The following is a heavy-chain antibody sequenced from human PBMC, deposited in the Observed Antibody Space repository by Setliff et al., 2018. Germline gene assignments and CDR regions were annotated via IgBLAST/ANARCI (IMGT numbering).Heavy chain of an antibody. D-gene: IGHD3-22*01. CDR2: IIPILGIA. Sequence: GASVKVSCKASGGTFSSYAISWVRQAPGQGLEWMGGIIPILGIANYAQKFQGRVTMTRDTSTSTVYMELSSLRSEDTAVYYCARVALESNDSSGYYSGENYYYGMDVWGQGTTVTVSS. J-gene: IGHJ6*02. CDR1: GGTFSSYA. V-gene: IGHV1-69*10. CDR3: ARVALESNDSSGYYSGENYYYGMDV.